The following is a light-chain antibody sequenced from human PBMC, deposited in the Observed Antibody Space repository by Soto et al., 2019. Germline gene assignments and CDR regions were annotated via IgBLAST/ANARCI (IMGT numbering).Light chain of an antibody. Sequence: QSVLSQPPSASGAPGNRFTISCSGSSSNVGSNTVSWYQQFPGTAPKLLIHSNNKRPSGVPDRFSGSKSGTSASLAISGLQSEDEADYSCAAGADSLNASVFGGGTKVTVL. CDR2: SNN. CDR3: AAGADSLNASV. V-gene: IGLV1-44*01. CDR1: SSNVGSNT. J-gene: IGLJ1*01.